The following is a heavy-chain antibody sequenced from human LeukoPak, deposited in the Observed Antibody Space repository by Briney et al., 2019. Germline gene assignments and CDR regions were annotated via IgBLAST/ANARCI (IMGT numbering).Heavy chain of an antibody. D-gene: IGHD6-13*01. CDR3: ARGYSSSWYLNWFDP. CDR1: GFTFSNYW. J-gene: IGHJ5*02. Sequence: GGSLRLSCAASGFTFSNYWMHWVRQAPGKGLVWVSRINSDGINTSYADSVKGRFTISRDNAKNTLNLQMNSLRAEDTAVYYCARGYSSSWYLNWFDPWGQGTLVTVSS. V-gene: IGHV3-74*01. CDR2: INSDGINT.